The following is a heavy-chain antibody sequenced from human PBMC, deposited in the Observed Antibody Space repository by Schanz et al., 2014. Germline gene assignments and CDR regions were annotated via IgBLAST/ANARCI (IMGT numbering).Heavy chain of an antibody. J-gene: IGHJ4*02. CDR3: TRGYGDSPTDF. V-gene: IGHV1-18*01. Sequence: QVQLVQSGAEVKKPGASVRVSCKVSGYAFTTYGISWVRQAPGQGLEWMGWITAYNGDTNYALKLQGRVTMTTDTSTGTAYMELRSLRSDDTALYYCTRGYGDSPTDFWGQGTLVTVSS. CDR2: ITAYNGDT. D-gene: IGHD4-17*01. CDR1: GYAFTTYG.